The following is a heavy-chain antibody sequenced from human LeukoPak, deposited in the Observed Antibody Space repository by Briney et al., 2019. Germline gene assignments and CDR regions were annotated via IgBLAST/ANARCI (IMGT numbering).Heavy chain of an antibody. CDR1: GFTFSSYA. Sequence: GRSLRLSCAASGFTFSSYAMHWVRQAPGEGLEWVAVISYDGSNKYYADSVKGRFTISRDNSKNTLYLQMNSLRAEDTAVYYCARESTGAFDYWGQGTLVTVSS. CDR2: ISYDGSNK. CDR3: ARESTGAFDY. V-gene: IGHV3-30-3*01. D-gene: IGHD7-27*01. J-gene: IGHJ4*02.